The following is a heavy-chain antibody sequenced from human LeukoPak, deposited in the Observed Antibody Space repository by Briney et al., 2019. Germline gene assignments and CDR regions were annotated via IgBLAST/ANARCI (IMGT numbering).Heavy chain of an antibody. CDR2: IKQDGSEK. V-gene: IGHV3-7*01. D-gene: IGHD6-19*01. J-gene: IGHJ4*02. CDR1: GFTFSSYW. Sequence: GGSLRLSCAASGFTFSSYWMSWVRQAPGKGLEWVANIKQDGSEKYYVDSVKGRFTISRDNAKNSLYLQMNSLRAEDTAVYYCARPNYISGWYGVVLYWGQGTLVTVSS. CDR3: ARPNYISGWYGVVLY.